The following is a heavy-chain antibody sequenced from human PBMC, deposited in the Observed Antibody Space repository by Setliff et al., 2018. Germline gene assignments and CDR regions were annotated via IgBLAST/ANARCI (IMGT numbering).Heavy chain of an antibody. CDR1: GYTFSNYW. J-gene: IGHJ4*02. V-gene: IGHV5-51*01. D-gene: IGHD5-18*01. CDR2: IYPGDSDT. Sequence: GESLKISCQGSGYTFSNYWSGWVRQMPGKGLEWMGVIYPGDSDTRYSPSFKGQVTISADKSISTAYLQWSSLEASDTAMYYCARLTPMADFDYWGQGTLVTVSS. CDR3: ARLTPMADFDY.